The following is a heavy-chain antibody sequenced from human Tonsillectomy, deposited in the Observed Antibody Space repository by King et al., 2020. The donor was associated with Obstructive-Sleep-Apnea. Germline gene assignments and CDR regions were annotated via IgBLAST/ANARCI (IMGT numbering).Heavy chain of an antibody. CDR2: INHSGST. CDR1: GGSFSGYY. J-gene: IGHJ4*02. D-gene: IGHD2-15*01. V-gene: IGHV4-34*01. CDR3: ARGRKTKLLLLSFYFDY. Sequence: VQLPQWGAGLLKPSETLSLTCAVYGGSFSGYYWSWIRQPPGKGLEWIGEINHSGSTNYNPSLKSRVTISVDTSKNQFSLKLSSVTAADTAVYYCARGRKTKLLLLSFYFDYWGQGTLVTVSS.